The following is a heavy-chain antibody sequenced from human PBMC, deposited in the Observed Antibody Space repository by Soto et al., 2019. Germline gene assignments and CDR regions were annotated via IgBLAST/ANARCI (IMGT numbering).Heavy chain of an antibody. V-gene: IGHV3-7*03. CDR3: ARGLYCDACSCYMGKCLFDY. CDR2: IKQDGNEK. Sequence: DVQLVESGGGLVQPGGSLRLSCTASGFTFNVYWMNWVRQAPGKGLEWVANIKQDGNEKHYGGSVTGRFTVSRDNAKNTLYLQMNSLRVEDTAVYYCARGLYCDACSCYMGKCLFDYWGQGTLVAVSS. J-gene: IGHJ4*02. D-gene: IGHD3-10*01. CDR1: GFTFNVYW.